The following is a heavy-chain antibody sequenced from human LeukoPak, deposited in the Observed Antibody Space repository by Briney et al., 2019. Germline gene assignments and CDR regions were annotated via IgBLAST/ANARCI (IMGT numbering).Heavy chain of an antibody. D-gene: IGHD3-10*01. CDR3: ARGKGLLWFGELMANDY. CDR1: GYTFTSYD. CDR2: MNPNSGNI. V-gene: IGHV1-8*01. J-gene: IGHJ4*02. Sequence: GASVKVSCKASGYTFTSYDINWVRQATGQGLEWMGWMNPNSGNIGYAQKFQGRVTMTRNTSISTAYMELSSLRSEDTAVYYCARGKGLLWFGELMANDYWGQGTLVTVSS.